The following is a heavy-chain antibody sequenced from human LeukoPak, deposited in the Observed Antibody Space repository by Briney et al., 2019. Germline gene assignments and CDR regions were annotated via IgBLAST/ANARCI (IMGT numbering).Heavy chain of an antibody. CDR2: IKQDGSEK. J-gene: IGHJ4*02. CDR3: ARAGRVGAEDY. Sequence: GGSLRLSCAASGFTFTIFGLNWVRQAPGKGLEWVATIKQDGSEKYYVDSVKGRFTISRDNAKNSLYLQMNSLRAEDTAVYYCARAGRVGAEDYWGQGTLVTVSS. V-gene: IGHV3-7*01. D-gene: IGHD1-26*01. CDR1: GFTFTIFG.